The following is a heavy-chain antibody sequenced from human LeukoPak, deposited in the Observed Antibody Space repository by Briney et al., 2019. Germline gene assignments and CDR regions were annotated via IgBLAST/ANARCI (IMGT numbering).Heavy chain of an antibody. D-gene: IGHD6-19*01. Sequence: PGGSLRLSCAASGFTFSTYNMNWVRKAPGKGLEWVSYISGSSRYIYYADSVKGRFTISRDNAKNSLYLQMNSLRAEDTAVYYCARESTSGWFPWGQGTLVTVSS. V-gene: IGHV3-21*01. CDR3: ARESTSGWFP. J-gene: IGHJ4*02. CDR2: ISGSSRYI. CDR1: GFTFSTYN.